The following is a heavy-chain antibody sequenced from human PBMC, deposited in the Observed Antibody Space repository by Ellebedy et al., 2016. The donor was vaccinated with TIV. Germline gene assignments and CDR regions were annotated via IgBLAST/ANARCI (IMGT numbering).Heavy chain of an antibody. Sequence: GESLKISCAASGFTFSSYAMHWVRQAPGKGLEWVAVISYDGSNKYYADSVKGRFTISRDNSKNTLYLQMNSLRAEDTAVYYCAGGLYYYYYMDVWGKGTTVTVSS. CDR1: GFTFSSYA. J-gene: IGHJ6*03. CDR3: AGGLYYYYYMDV. V-gene: IGHV3-30-3*01. CDR2: ISYDGSNK. D-gene: IGHD3-10*01.